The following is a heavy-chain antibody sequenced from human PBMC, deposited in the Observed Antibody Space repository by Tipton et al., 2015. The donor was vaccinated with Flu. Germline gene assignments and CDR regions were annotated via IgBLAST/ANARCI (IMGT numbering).Heavy chain of an antibody. D-gene: IGHD2-15*01. CDR2: IYYSGST. V-gene: IGHV4-59*08. CDR3: ARHGCGGGSCPFQH. J-gene: IGHJ1*01. Sequence: TLSLTCTVSGGSISSYYWSWIRQPPGKGLEWIGYIYYSGSTIYNPSLKSRVTISVDTSKNQFSLNLSSVTAADTAVYYCARHGCGGGSCPFQHWGLGTLVTVPP. CDR1: GGSISSYY.